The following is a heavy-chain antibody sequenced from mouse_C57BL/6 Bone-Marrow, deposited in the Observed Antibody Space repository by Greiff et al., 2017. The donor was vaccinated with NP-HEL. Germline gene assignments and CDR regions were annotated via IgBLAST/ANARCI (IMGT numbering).Heavy chain of an antibody. J-gene: IGHJ4*01. CDR1: GYTFTDYN. Sequence: EVKLMESGPELVKPGASVKIPCKASGYTFTDYNMDWVKQSHGKSLEWIGDINPNNGGTIYNQKFKGKATLTVDKSSSTAYMELRSLTSEDTAVYYCARRGSYYGVGNYAMDYWGQGTSVTVSS. D-gene: IGHD1-1*01. V-gene: IGHV1-18*01. CDR2: INPNNGGT. CDR3: ARRGSYYGVGNYAMDY.